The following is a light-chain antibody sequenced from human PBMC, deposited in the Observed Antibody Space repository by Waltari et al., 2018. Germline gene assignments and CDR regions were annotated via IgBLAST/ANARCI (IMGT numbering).Light chain of an antibody. CDR2: STN. CDR3: VLYMGSGIRV. V-gene: IGLV8-61*01. Sequence: QTVVTQEPSFSVSPGGTVTLTCGLSSGSVSTSYYPSWYQQTPGQAALTLIYSTNTRSSGVPDRFSGSILGNKAALTITGAQADDESDYYCVLYMGSGIRVFGGGTKLTVL. CDR1: SGSVSTSYY. J-gene: IGLJ3*02.